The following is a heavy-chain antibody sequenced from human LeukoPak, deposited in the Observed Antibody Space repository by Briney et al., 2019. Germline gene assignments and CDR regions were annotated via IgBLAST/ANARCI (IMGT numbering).Heavy chain of an antibody. CDR1: GFTVSSNY. V-gene: IGHV3-53*01. D-gene: IGHD4-17*01. J-gene: IGHJ4*02. CDR2: IYSAGST. Sequence: PGGSLRLSCAASGFTVSSNYMSWVRQAPGKGLEWVSVIYSAGSTYYADSVKGRFTTSRDNSENTLFLQMNSLRAEDTAVYYCARDSYGDANFDSWGQGTLVTVSS. CDR3: ARDSYGDANFDS.